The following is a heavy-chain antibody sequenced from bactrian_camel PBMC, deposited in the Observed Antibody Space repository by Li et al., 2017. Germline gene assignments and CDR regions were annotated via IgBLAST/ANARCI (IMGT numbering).Heavy chain of an antibody. D-gene: IGHD1*01. Sequence: HVQLVESGGGSVQTGGSLRLSCKPSFFILDDFDMVWYRRAPGNECELVSSISADGSTYYADSVKGRFTISRDNAKNILYLQMDRVAPEDTAVYYCGSPALGRTWMCGGQGTQVTVS. CDR1: FFILDDFD. J-gene: IGHJ4*01. CDR3: GSPALGRTWMC. V-gene: IGHV3S63*01. CDR2: ISADGST.